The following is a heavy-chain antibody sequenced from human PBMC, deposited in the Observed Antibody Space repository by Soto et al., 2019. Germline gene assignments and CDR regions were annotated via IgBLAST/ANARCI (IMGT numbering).Heavy chain of an antibody. CDR1: GFTFSSYG. CDR2: ISSSSSNI. V-gene: IGHV3-21*01. D-gene: IGHD3-3*01. J-gene: IGHJ6*02. Sequence: GGSLRLSCAASGFTFSSYGMSWVRQAPGKGLEWVSSISSSSSNIYYADSVKGRFTISRDNAKNSLYLQMNSLRAEDTAVYYCARDPSRGEGDFWSGYYNLGYYYGMDVWGQGTTVTVSS. CDR3: ARDPSRGEGDFWSGYYNLGYYYGMDV.